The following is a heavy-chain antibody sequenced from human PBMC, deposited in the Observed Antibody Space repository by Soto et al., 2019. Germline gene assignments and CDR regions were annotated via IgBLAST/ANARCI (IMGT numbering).Heavy chain of an antibody. CDR3: ARVQSGYDFAY. V-gene: IGHV1-18*01. Sequence: QVQLVQSGAEVKKPGASVKVSCKASGYTFTSYGINWVRQAPGQGLEWMGWISAYNGNTHYAQRLQGRVTMTTDTSTSTAYMELRSLRSADTAVYYCARVQSGYDFAYWGQVTLVTVSS. CDR2: ISAYNGNT. D-gene: IGHD5-12*01. J-gene: IGHJ4*02. CDR1: GYTFTSYG.